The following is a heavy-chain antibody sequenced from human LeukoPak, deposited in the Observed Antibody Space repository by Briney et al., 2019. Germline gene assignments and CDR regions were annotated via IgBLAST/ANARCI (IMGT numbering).Heavy chain of an antibody. CDR1: GYTFTSYG. D-gene: IGHD3-10*01. CDR2: IIPIFGTA. V-gene: IGHV1-69*13. Sequence: EASVKVSWKASGYTFTSYGISWVRQAPGQGLEWMGGIIPIFGTANYAQKFQGRVTITADESTSTAYMELSSLRSEDTAVYYCARVGFMVGGVGDEAFDIGGQGTMVTVSS. J-gene: IGHJ3*02. CDR3: ARVGFMVGGVGDEAFDI.